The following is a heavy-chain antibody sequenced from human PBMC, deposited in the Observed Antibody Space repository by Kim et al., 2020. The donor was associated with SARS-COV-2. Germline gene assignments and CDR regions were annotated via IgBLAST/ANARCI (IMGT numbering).Heavy chain of an antibody. CDR2: INSDGSST. V-gene: IGHV3-74*01. D-gene: IGHD6-13*01. CDR1: GFTFSSYW. Sequence: GGSLRLSCAASGFTFSSYWMHWVRQAPGKGLVWVSRINSDGSSTSYADSVKGRFTISRDNAKNTLYLQMNSLRAEDTAVYYCARARYSSSSRDYYYGMDVWGQGTTVTISS. J-gene: IGHJ6*02. CDR3: ARARYSSSSRDYYYGMDV.